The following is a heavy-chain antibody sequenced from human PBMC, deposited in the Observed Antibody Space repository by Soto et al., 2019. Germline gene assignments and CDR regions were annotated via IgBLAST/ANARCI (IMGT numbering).Heavy chain of an antibody. Sequence: ASVKVSCKSSGSTSTSYGISWVRQAPGQGLYLMGWISAYNGNTNYAQKLQGRVTMTTDTSTSTAYMELRSLRSDDTAVYYCARDLITMVRGVTDYYYGMDVWGQGTTVTVSS. D-gene: IGHD3-10*01. CDR3: ARDLITMVRGVTDYYYGMDV. CDR1: GSTSTSYG. V-gene: IGHV1-18*01. J-gene: IGHJ6*02. CDR2: ISAYNGNT.